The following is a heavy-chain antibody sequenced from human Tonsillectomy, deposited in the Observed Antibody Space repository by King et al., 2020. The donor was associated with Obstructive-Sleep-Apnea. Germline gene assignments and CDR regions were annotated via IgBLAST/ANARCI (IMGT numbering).Heavy chain of an antibody. Sequence: DAQLVQSGGGLVQPGRSLRLSCAASGFTFDDYAMHWVRQAPGKGLEWVSGISWNSGSIGYADSVKGRFTISRDNAKNSLSLQMNSLRAEDTALYYCAKDDGTANYYYGMDVWGQGTTVTVSS. D-gene: IGHD1-1*01. CDR2: ISWNSGSI. CDR3: AKDDGTANYYYGMDV. J-gene: IGHJ6*02. CDR1: GFTFDDYA. V-gene: IGHV3-9*01.